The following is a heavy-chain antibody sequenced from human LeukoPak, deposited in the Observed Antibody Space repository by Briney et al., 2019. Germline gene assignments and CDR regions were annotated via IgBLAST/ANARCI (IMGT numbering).Heavy chain of an antibody. CDR3: ARGLGSRYYFNS. CDR2: LYYSGST. CDR1: GGSISSGGYY. V-gene: IGHV4-61*08. D-gene: IGHD3-10*01. Sequence: ASETLSLTCTVSGGSISSGGYYWSWIRQPPGKGLEWIGYLYYSGSTNYNPSLKSRVTISGDTSKNQFSLKLTSVTAADTAVYYCARGLGSRYYFNSWGQGTLVTVSS. J-gene: IGHJ4*02.